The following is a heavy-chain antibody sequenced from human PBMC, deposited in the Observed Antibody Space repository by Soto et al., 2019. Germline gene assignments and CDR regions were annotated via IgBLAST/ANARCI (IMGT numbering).Heavy chain of an antibody. D-gene: IGHD2-2*01. V-gene: IGHV3-74*01. CDR3: ARDRGYPDSFDI. CDR1: GFPFGPFY. J-gene: IGHJ3*02. CDR2: INGDGTTT. Sequence: GGSLRLSCAASGFPFGPFYMHWVRQAPGKGLEWVSHINGDGTTTVYADSVKGRFTISRDSAKNTLYLQMTSLRAEDTAVYYCARDRGYPDSFDIWGQGTMVTVSS.